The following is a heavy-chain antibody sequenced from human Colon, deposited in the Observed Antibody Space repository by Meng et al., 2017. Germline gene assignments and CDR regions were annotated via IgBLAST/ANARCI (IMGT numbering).Heavy chain of an antibody. D-gene: IGHD5-18*01. CDR3: ARVRLDTAMVTLDY. CDR2: IYHSGST. J-gene: IGHJ4*02. Sequence: VHWKESDPGLVKPSGTLSLTGAVSGGSISSSNWWSWVRQPPGKGLEWIGEIYHSGSTNYNPSLKSRVTISVDKSKNQFSLKLSSVTAADTAVYYCARVRLDTAMVTLDYWGQGTLVTVSS. V-gene: IGHV4-4*02. CDR1: GGSISSSNW.